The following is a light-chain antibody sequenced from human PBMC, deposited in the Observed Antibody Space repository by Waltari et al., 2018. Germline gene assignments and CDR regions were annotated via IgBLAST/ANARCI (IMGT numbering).Light chain of an antibody. CDR3: QTGGHGTWV. Sequence: QLVLTQSPSASASLGASVRLTCTLSSGHTRNVIPWHQQQPEKGPRYLMKVNSDGSHTKGDEIPDRFSGSRSGAERYLTISSLQSEDEADYYCQTGGHGTWVFGGGTKLTVL. V-gene: IGLV4-69*01. CDR1: SGHTRNV. CDR2: VNSDGSH. J-gene: IGLJ3*02.